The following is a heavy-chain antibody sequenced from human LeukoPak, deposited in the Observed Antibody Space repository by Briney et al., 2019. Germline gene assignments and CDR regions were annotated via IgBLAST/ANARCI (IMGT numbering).Heavy chain of an antibody. D-gene: IGHD2-2*01. J-gene: IGHJ6*03. CDR2: INPSGGST. CDR3: ARGPYCSSTSCINWYYYYMDV. V-gene: IGHV1-46*01. CDR1: GYTFTSYY. Sequence: ASVKVSCKASGYTFTSYYMHWVRQAPGQGLEWMGIINPSGGSTSYAQKLQGRVTMTTDTSTSTAYMELRSLRSDDTAVYYCARGPYCSSTSCINWYYYYMDVWGKGTTVTVSS.